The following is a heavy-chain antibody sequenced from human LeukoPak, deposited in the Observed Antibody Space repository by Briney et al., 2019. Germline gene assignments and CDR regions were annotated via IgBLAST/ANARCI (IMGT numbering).Heavy chain of an antibody. D-gene: IGHD1-1*01. CDR1: GFTFSSYA. CDR3: ANANSEYTTVDY. Sequence: QPGGSLRLSCAASGFTFSSYAMSWVRQAPGKGLEWVSGISGGGGTTFYADSVKGRFTISRDNSKNTLYLQMNSLRVEDTAVYYCANANSEYTTVDYWGQGTLVTVSS. V-gene: IGHV3-23*01. J-gene: IGHJ4*02. CDR2: ISGGGGTT.